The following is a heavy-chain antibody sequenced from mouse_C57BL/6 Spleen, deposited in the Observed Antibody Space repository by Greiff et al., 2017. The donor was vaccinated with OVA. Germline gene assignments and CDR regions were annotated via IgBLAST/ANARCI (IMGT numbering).Heavy chain of an antibody. J-gene: IGHJ4*01. D-gene: IGHD2-5*01. CDR1: GFTFSDFY. Sequence: EVKLVESGGGLVQSGRSLRLSCATSGFTFSDFYMEWVRQAPGKGLEWIAASRNKANDYTTEYSASVKGRFIVSRDTSQSILYLQMNALRAEDTAIYYCARDAGPYYSNYDAMDYWGQGTSVTVSS. CDR3: ARDAGPYYSNYDAMDY. V-gene: IGHV7-1*01. CDR2: SRNKANDYTT.